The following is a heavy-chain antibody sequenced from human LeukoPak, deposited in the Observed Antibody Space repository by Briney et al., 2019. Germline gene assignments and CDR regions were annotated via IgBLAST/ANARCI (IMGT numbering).Heavy chain of an antibody. CDR2: ISSSSSSI. Sequence: GGSLRLSCAASGLTFSSYEMNWVRQASGKGLEWVSYISSSSSSIYYADSLKGRFTISRDNAKNSLYLQMNSLRDEDTAVYYCAREGITPFDYWGQGTLVTVSS. V-gene: IGHV3-48*02. D-gene: IGHD1-14*01. J-gene: IGHJ4*02. CDR1: GLTFSSYE. CDR3: AREGITPFDY.